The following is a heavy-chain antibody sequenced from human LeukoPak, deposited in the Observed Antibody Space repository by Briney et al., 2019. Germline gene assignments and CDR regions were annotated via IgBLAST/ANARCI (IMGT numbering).Heavy chain of an antibody. J-gene: IGHJ4*02. V-gene: IGHV1-18*01. CDR3: ARVSLFGELLFEIFDY. Sequence: ASVKVSCKASGYTFTSYGISWVRQAPGQGLEWMGWISAYNGNTNYAQKLQGRVTMTTDTSSSTAYMELRSLRSDDTAVYYCARVSLFGELLFEIFDYWGQGTLVTVSS. D-gene: IGHD3-10*02. CDR2: ISAYNGNT. CDR1: GYTFTSYG.